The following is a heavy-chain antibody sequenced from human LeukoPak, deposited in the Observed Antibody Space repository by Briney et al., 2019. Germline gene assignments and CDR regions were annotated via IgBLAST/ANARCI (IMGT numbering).Heavy chain of an antibody. Sequence: ASVKVSCKASGYTFTRYPMNWVRQAPGQRLEWMGWINPNSGGTKYAQKFQGRVTMTRDTSISTAYMELSRLRSDDTAVYYCARGGYYDSSGDAFDIWGQGTMVTVSS. CDR3: ARGGYYDSSGDAFDI. D-gene: IGHD3-22*01. CDR1: GYTFTRYP. CDR2: INPNSGGT. V-gene: IGHV1-2*02. J-gene: IGHJ3*02.